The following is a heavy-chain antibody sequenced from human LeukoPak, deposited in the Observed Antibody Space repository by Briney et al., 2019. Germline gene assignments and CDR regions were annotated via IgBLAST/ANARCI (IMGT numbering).Heavy chain of an antibody. Sequence: GGSLRLPCAASGFTFRSYGMHWVRQAPGKGLEYVSAISTNGGSTYYANSVKGRFTISRDNSKNTLYLQMGSLGAEDMAVYYCAGGDGYRDIGLLDYWGQGTLVSVSS. J-gene: IGHJ4*02. V-gene: IGHV3-64*01. D-gene: IGHD5-24*01. CDR1: GFTFRSYG. CDR3: AGGDGYRDIGLLDY. CDR2: ISTNGGST.